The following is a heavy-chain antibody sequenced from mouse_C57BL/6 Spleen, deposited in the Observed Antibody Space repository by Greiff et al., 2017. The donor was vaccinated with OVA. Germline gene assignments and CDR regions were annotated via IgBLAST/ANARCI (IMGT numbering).Heavy chain of an antibody. CDR1: GYTFTSYW. D-gene: IGHD1-1*01. V-gene: IGHV1-61*01. J-gene: IGHJ3*01. Sequence: QVQLQQPGAELVRPGSSVKLSCKASGYTFTSYWMDWVKQRPGQGLEWIGNIYPSDSETHYNQKFKDKATLTVDKSSGTAYMQLSSLTSEDSAVYYCARPLYGSSSFAYWGQGTLVTVSA. CDR3: ARPLYGSSSFAY. CDR2: IYPSDSET.